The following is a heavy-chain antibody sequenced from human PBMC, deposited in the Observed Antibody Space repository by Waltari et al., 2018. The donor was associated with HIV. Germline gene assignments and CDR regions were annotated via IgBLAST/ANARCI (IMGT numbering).Heavy chain of an antibody. Sequence: QVQLVEAGGGVVQPGRSLRLSCTASGFVFRSYVMHWVRQAPGKGLEWVAVVWYDGNNKYYADSVKGRFTISRDNSKNTLYLQMNNLRVEDTAVYYCARKPYDTSGYCFDYWGQGTLVTVSS. V-gene: IGHV3-33*01. D-gene: IGHD3-22*01. CDR1: GFVFRSYV. CDR2: VWYDGNNK. CDR3: ARKPYDTSGYCFDY. J-gene: IGHJ4*02.